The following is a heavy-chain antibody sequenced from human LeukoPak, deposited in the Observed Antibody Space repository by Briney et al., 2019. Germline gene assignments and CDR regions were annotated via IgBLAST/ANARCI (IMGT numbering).Heavy chain of an antibody. CDR3: AGGLGGSGSYQYYFDY. CDR1: GYTFTSYD. V-gene: IGHV1-8*01. CDR2: MNPNSGNT. J-gene: IGHJ4*02. D-gene: IGHD1-26*01. Sequence: ASVNVSCKASGYTFTSYDINWVRQATGQGLEGMGWMNPNSGNTGYAQKFQGRVTMPRNTPISTAYMELSSLRSEDTAVYYCAGGLGGSGSYQYYFDYWGQGTLVTVSS.